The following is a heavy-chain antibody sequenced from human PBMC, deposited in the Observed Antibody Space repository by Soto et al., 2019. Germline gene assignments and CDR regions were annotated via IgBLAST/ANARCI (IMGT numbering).Heavy chain of an antibody. V-gene: IGHV1-69*13. Sequence: SVKVSCKASGGTFSSYAISWVRQAPGQGLEWMGGVIPIFGTANYAQKFQGRVTITADESTSTAYMELSSLRSEDTAVYYCGRDKYYDRSSYSWGQGTIVTGS. CDR1: GGTFSSYA. J-gene: IGHJ3*01. CDR2: VIPIFGTA. CDR3: GRDKYYDRSSYS. D-gene: IGHD3-22*01.